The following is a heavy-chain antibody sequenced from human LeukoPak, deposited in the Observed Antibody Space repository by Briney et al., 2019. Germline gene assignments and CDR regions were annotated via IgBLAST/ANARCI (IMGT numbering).Heavy chain of an antibody. D-gene: IGHD5-12*01. CDR2: INPSDGST. CDR3: ARESTFRLLRNVSDI. CDR1: GYTFTIFH. J-gene: IGHJ3*02. Sequence: ASVKVSCTASGYTFTIFHIHWVRQAPGQGLEWMGMINPSDGSTNYAQKFQGRVTMTSDMSTSTVAMDLSSLRSDDTAVYYCARESTFRLLRNVSDIWGQGTMVTVSS. V-gene: IGHV1-46*01.